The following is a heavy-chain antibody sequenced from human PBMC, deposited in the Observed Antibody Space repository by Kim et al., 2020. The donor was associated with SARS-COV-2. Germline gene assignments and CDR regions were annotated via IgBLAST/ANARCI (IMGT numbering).Heavy chain of an antibody. CDR1: GFTFSNYA. CDR3: AKDDFRLFRYFNY. D-gene: IGHD3-9*01. J-gene: IGHJ4*02. V-gene: IGHV3-23*01. CDR2: ISGSNSA. Sequence: GGSLRLSCAASGFTFSNYAMSWVRQAPGKGLEWVSAISGSNSAYYADSVKGRFTISRDNSKNTLSLQMNSLRAEDTALYYCAKDDFRLFRYFNYWGQGTLVTVSS.